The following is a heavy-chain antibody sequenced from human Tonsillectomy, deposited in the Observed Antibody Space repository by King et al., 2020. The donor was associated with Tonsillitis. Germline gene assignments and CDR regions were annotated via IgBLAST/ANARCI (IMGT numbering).Heavy chain of an antibody. V-gene: IGHV3-21*01. CDR2: ISSSSSYI. J-gene: IGHJ6*02. D-gene: IGHD3-22*01. CDR3: ARKYYYDSSGYRDDNYGMDV. Sequence: VQLVESGGGLVKPGGSLRLSCAASGFTFSSYSMNWVRQAPGKGLEWVSSISSSSSYIYYADSVKGRFTISRDNAKNSLYLQMNSLRAEDTDVYYCARKYYYDSSGYRDDNYGMDVWGQGTTVTVSS. CDR1: GFTFSSYS.